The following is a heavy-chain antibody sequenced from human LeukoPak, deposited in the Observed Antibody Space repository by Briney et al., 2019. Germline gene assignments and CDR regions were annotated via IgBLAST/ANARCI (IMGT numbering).Heavy chain of an antibody. CDR3: AKDLLGYSYGSGAFDY. Sequence: PGGSLRLSCAASGFTFSSSAMSWVRQAPGKGLEWVSAISNNGGYTYYADSVQGRFTISRDNSKSTLCLQMNSLRAEDTAVYYCAKDLLGYSYGSGAFDYWGQGTLVTVSS. D-gene: IGHD5-18*01. V-gene: IGHV3-23*01. J-gene: IGHJ4*02. CDR1: GFTFSSSA. CDR2: ISNNGGYT.